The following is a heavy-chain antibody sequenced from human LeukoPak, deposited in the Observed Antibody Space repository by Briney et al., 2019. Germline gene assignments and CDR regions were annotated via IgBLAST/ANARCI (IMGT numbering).Heavy chain of an antibody. CDR2: IYYSGST. Sequence: SETLSLTCTVSGGSISSSSYYWGWIRQPPGKGLERIGSIYYSGSTYYNPSLKSRVTISVDTSKNQFSLKLSSVTAADTAVYYCARAVILGGALGLFDYWGQGTLVTVSS. CDR1: GGSISSSSYY. D-gene: IGHD3-16*01. CDR3: ARAVILGGALGLFDY. J-gene: IGHJ4*02. V-gene: IGHV4-39*07.